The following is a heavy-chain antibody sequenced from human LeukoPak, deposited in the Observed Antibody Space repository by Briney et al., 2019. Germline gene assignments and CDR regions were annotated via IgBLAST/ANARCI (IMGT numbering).Heavy chain of an antibody. Sequence: SETLSLTCTVSGGSISSYYWSWIRQPPGKGLEWIGYIYDSGSTNYSPSLKGRVTISLDTSRKQFSLRLTSVTAADTAVYYCARTYYDTSHPHWFDPWGQGTLVTVSS. CDR3: ARTYYDTSHPHWFDP. CDR1: GGSISSYY. CDR2: IYDSGST. J-gene: IGHJ5*02. D-gene: IGHD3-22*01. V-gene: IGHV4-59*01.